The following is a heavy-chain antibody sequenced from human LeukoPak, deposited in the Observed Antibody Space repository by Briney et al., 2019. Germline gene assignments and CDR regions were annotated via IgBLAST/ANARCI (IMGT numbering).Heavy chain of an antibody. J-gene: IGHJ5*02. CDR2: INPNSGGT. V-gene: IGHV1-2*06. CDR3: ARDSSYYDFWSGYSFDP. CDR1: GYTFTVYY. D-gene: IGHD3-3*01. Sequence: ASVKVSCKASGYTFTVYYMHWVRQAPGQGLEWMGRINPNSGGTNYAQKFQGRVTMTRDTSISTAYMELSRLRSDDTAVYYCARDSSYYDFWSGYSFDPWGQGTLVTVSS.